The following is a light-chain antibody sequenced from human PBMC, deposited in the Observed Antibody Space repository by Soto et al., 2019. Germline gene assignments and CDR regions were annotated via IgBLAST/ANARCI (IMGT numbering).Light chain of an antibody. CDR2: EVS. J-gene: IGLJ2*01. CDR3: SSYTSSSIVV. CDR1: SXDVGGYNY. V-gene: IGLV2-14*01. Sequence: SVLTQPASVSGSPGQSNTISCTGTSXDVGGYNYVSWYQQHPGKAPKLMIYEVSNRPSGVSNRFSGSKSGNTASLTISGLQAEDEADYYCSSYTSSSIVVFGGGTKVTVL.